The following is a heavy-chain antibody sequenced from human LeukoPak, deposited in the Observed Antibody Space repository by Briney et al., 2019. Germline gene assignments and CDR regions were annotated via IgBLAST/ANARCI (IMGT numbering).Heavy chain of an antibody. D-gene: IGHD3-9*01. CDR3: ARGIRSTGYHNWFDP. J-gene: IGHJ5*02. V-gene: IGHV4-39*07. Sequence: SETLSLTCTVSGGSISSSSYYWGWIRQPPGKGLEWIGSIYYSGSTYYNPSLKSRVTISVDTSKNQFSLKLSSVTAADTAVYYCARGIRSTGYHNWFDPWGQGTLVTVSP. CDR2: IYYSGST. CDR1: GGSISSSSYY.